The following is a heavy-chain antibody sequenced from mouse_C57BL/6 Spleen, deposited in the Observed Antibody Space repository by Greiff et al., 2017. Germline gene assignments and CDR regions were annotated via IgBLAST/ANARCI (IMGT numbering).Heavy chain of an antibody. CDR3: ARDGGKGYFDV. Sequence: EVMLVESGGGLVKPGGSLKLSCAASGFTFSSYAMSWVRQTPEKRLEWVATISDGGSYTYYPDNVKGRFTISRDNAKNNLYLQMSHLKSEDTAMYYCARDGGKGYFDVWGTGTTVTVSS. CDR2: ISDGGSYT. J-gene: IGHJ1*03. CDR1: GFTFSSYA. V-gene: IGHV5-4*01.